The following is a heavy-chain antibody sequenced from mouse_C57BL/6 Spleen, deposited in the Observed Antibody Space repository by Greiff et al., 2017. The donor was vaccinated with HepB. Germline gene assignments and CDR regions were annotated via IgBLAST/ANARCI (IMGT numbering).Heavy chain of an antibody. J-gene: IGHJ4*01. D-gene: IGHD1-1*01. CDR2: IYPGSGNT. V-gene: IGHV1-76*01. Sequence: QVQLQQSGAELVRPGASVKLSCKASGYTFTDYYINWVKQRPGQGLEWIARIYPGSGNTYYNEKFKGKATLTAEKSSSTAYMQLSSLTSEDSAVYFCARGSKGYAMDYWGQGTSVTVSS. CDR1: GYTFTDYY. CDR3: ARGSKGYAMDY.